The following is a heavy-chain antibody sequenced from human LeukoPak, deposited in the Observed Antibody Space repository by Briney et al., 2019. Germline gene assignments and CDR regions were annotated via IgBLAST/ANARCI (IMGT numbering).Heavy chain of an antibody. CDR1: GGSISSSSYY. Sequence: SETLSLTCTVSGGSISSSSYYWGWIRQPPGKGLEWIGSIYYSGSTYYNPSLKSRVTISADTSKNQFSLKLSSVTAADTAVYYCARDGAQNYYGSGSYAYYYYGMDVWGQGTTVTVSS. D-gene: IGHD3-10*01. V-gene: IGHV4-39*07. CDR3: ARDGAQNYYGSGSYAYYYYGMDV. J-gene: IGHJ6*02. CDR2: IYYSGST.